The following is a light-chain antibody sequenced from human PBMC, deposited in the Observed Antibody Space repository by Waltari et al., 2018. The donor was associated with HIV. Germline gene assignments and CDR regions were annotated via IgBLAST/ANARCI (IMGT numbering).Light chain of an antibody. Sequence: QSVMTQPPSASGTPGQRVTISCSGSSSNIGRNYVNWYQQLPGTTTPPLSDRNNQRTSGVTDAVSGSKSGTSASLAISGLRSEDEADYYCAAWDDSLSGSWVFGGGTQVTVL. CDR2: RNN. V-gene: IGLV1-47*01. J-gene: IGLJ3*02. CDR1: SSNIGRNY. CDR3: AAWDDSLSGSWV.